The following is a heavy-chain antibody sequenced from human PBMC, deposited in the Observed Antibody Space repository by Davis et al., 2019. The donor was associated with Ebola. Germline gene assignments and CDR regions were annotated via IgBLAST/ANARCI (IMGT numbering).Heavy chain of an antibody. V-gene: IGHV3-74*01. Sequence: HTGGSLRLSCAASGFTFSSYWMHWVRQAPGKGLVWVSRINSDGSSTSYADSVKGRFTISRDNAKNTLYLQMNSLRAEDTAVYYCARGDTIFGVDEFDYWGQGTLVTVSS. D-gene: IGHD3-3*01. CDR3: ARGDTIFGVDEFDY. CDR1: GFTFSSYW. J-gene: IGHJ4*02. CDR2: INSDGSST.